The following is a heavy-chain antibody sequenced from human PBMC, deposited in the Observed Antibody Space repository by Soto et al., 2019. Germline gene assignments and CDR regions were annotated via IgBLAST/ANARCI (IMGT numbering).Heavy chain of an antibody. D-gene: IGHD3-16*01. V-gene: IGHV4-4*09. CDR3: ATYTVGGGGRGY. CDR1: GGSMRGQH. J-gene: IGHJ4*02. Sequence: QVQLQESGPGLVKPSETLSLTCTVSGGSMRGQHWSWIRQPPGKGLEWIAHHSDSTNYNPSLRSRLPISTDPSKTNFSLKRSSVPAATTAVYYCATYTVGGGGRGYWGQGTLVTVSS. CDR2: HHSDST.